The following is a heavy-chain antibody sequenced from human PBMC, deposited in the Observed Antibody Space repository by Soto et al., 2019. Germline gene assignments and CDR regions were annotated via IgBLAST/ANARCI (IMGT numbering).Heavy chain of an antibody. CDR3: SRVGYHYGAASYPPDY. Sequence: SETLSLTRTVFGGNISSYYWSRIRQQPRKGLEWIGFMYNSGSTHYNPSLKSRVTISLDTSKNQFSLNLRSVTAADTAVYYCSRVGYHYGAASYPPDYWGQGTLVTVSS. D-gene: IGHD3-10*01. J-gene: IGHJ4*02. CDR1: GGNISSYY. V-gene: IGHV4-59*08. CDR2: MYNSGST.